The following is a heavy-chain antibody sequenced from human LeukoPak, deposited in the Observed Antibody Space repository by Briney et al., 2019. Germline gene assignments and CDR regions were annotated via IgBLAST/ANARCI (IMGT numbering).Heavy chain of an antibody. D-gene: IGHD6-13*01. J-gene: IGHJ4*02. CDR1: GYSFTSYW. V-gene: IGHV5-51*01. Sequence: GESLKISCKGSGYSFTSYWIGWVRQMPGKGLEWMGIIYPGDSDTRYCPSFQGQVTISADKSISTAYLQWSSLKASDTAMYYCARILSHSSSWYYFDYWGQGTLVTVSS. CDR3: ARILSHSSSWYYFDY. CDR2: IYPGDSDT.